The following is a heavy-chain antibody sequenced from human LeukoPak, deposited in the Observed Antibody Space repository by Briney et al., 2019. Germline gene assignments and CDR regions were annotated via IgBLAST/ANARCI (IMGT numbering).Heavy chain of an antibody. D-gene: IGHD2-8*01. V-gene: IGHV3-23*01. CDR2: ISGSGGST. CDR1: GFTFSSYA. J-gene: IGHJ4*02. CDR3: AKVPWGIVLMVYAGDYFDY. Sequence: GGSLRISCAASGFTFSSYAMSWVRQAPGKGLEWVSAISGSGGSTYYADSVKGRFTISRDNSKNTLYLQMNSLRAEDTAVYYCAKVPWGIVLMVYAGDYFDYWGQGTLVTVSS.